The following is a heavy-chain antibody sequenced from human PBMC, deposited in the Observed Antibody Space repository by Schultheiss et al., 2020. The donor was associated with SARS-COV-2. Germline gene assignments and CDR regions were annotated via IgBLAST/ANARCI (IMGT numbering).Heavy chain of an antibody. CDR3: AGLPYYDFWSGYYTPNYYYYYYMDV. Sequence: SQTLSLTCTVSGGSVSSGSYYWGWIRQPPGKGLEWIGYIYYSGSTNYNPSLKSRVTISVDTSKNQFSLKLSSVTAADTAVYYCAGLPYYDFWSGYYTPNYYYYYYMDVWGKGTTVTVSS. CDR2: IYYSGST. D-gene: IGHD3-3*01. J-gene: IGHJ6*03. V-gene: IGHV4-61*01. CDR1: GGSVSSGSYY.